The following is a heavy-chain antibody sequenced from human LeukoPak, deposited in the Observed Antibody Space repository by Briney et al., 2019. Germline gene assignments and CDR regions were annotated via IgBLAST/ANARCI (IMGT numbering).Heavy chain of an antibody. CDR1: GGSFSGYY. CDR3: ARECSGGSCLDY. CDR2: INHSGST. D-gene: IGHD2-15*01. Sequence: PSETLSLTCATYGGSFSGYYWSWIRQPPGKGLEWIGEINHSGSTNYNPSLKSRVTISVDTSKNQFSLKLSSVTAADTAVYYCARECSGGSCLDYWGQGTLVTVSS. V-gene: IGHV4-34*01. J-gene: IGHJ4*02.